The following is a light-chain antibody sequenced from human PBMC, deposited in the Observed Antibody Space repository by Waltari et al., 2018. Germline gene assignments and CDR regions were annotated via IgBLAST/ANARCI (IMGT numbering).Light chain of an antibody. V-gene: IGKV3-15*01. J-gene: IGKJ2*01. Sequence: EIVMTQSPVTLSVSPGERATLSCRASPSVSTNLAWYRQRPGQAPRLLMYSASTRASALPSRFSGTGSGTEFTLTIRRLHSEDFAVYDCQQNNDSPRTFGHGTKLEI. CDR3: QQNNDSPRT. CDR2: SAS. CDR1: PSVSTN.